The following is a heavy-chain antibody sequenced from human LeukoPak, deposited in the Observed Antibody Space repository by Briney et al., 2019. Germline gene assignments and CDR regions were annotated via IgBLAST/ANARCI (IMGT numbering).Heavy chain of an antibody. J-gene: IGHJ4*02. CDR3: ARRISVGTAIDY. V-gene: IGHV4-34*01. CDR2: INHSGST. D-gene: IGHD5-18*01. Sequence: PSETLSLTCAVFGGSFSGYYWSWIRQPPGKGLEWIAEINHSGSTNYNPSLKSRVTMSVDTSKNQFSLKLSSVTAADTALYYCARRISVGTAIDYWGQGTLVTVSS. CDR1: GGSFSGYY.